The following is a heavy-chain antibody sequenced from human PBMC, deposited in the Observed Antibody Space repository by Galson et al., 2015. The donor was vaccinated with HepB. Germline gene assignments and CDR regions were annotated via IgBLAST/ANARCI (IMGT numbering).Heavy chain of an antibody. CDR3: ARAGYDDVRQSYRYIDF. CDR2: INGENGNT. Sequence: SVKVSCKASGYTVTRFGFSGEGQAPGQGLVRVVWINGENGNTQNADKVQDRVSVTADSSMGQTYLDLRNLRSDDTAVYYCARAGYDDVRQSYRYIDFWGRGTLVAISS. V-gene: IGHV1-18*01. D-gene: IGHD3-16*02. J-gene: IGHJ4*02. CDR1: GYTVTRFG.